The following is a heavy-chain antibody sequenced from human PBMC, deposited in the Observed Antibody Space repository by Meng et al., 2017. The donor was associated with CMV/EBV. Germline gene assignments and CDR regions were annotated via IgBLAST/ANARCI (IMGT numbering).Heavy chain of an antibody. Sequence: SVHVSCKASGGTFSSYAISWVRQAPGQGLEWMGGIIPIFGTANYAQKFQGRVTITTDESTSTAYMELSSLRSEDTAVYYCARGDSYNYYYYYGMDVWGQGTTVTVSS. J-gene: IGHJ6*02. CDR3: ARGDSYNYYYYYGMDV. CDR2: IIPIFGTA. D-gene: IGHD2-21*01. V-gene: IGHV1-69*05. CDR1: GGTFSSYA.